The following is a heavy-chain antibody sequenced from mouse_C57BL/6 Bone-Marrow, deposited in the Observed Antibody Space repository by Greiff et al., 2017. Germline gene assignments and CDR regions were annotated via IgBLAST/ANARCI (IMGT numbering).Heavy chain of an antibody. D-gene: IGHD1-1*01. J-gene: IGHJ3*01. V-gene: IGHV1-74*01. CDR3: AIRGSPVYYYGSSYPPWFAY. Sequence: QVQLKQPGAELVKPGASVKVSCKASGYTFTSYWMHWVKQRPGQGLEWIGRIHPSDSDTNYNQKFKGKATLTVDKSSSTAYMQLSSLTSADSAVYYCAIRGSPVYYYGSSYPPWFAYWGQGTLVTVSA. CDR2: IHPSDSDT. CDR1: GYTFTSYW.